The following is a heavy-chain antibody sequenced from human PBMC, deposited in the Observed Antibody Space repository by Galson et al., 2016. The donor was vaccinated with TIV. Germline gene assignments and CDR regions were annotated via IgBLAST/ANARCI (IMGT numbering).Heavy chain of an antibody. CDR2: VYYSGRT. CDR1: GGSIKNGDFF. CDR3: VGDAGPYYHGLDI. Sequence: LSLTCTVFGGSIKNGDFFWTWIRQPPGKGLEWIGYVYYSGRTNYSPSLQSRLSLSVDTSKNQFSLRLSSVTAADTAVYYCVGDAGPYYHGLDIWGQGTMVTVSS. V-gene: IGHV4-30-4*01. D-gene: IGHD4/OR15-4a*01. J-gene: IGHJ3*02.